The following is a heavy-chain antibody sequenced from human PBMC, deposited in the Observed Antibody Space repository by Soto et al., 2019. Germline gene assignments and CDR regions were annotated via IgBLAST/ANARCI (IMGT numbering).Heavy chain of an antibody. CDR2: ITTYNDNT. CDR3: TRSSPGPSSLDY. V-gene: IGHV1-18*01. J-gene: IGHJ4*02. CDR1: GYTFTTST. Sequence: ASVKVSCKASGYTFTTSTVTRVRQAPGQGLEWTGWITTYNDNTNFAQRIQVRVTMTRDTSTSTAFMDLGSLRSEDTAVYFCTRSSPGPSSLDYWGQGTMVTVSS.